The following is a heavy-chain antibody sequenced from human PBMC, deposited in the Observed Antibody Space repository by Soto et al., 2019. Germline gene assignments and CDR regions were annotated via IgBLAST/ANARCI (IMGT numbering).Heavy chain of an antibody. CDR1: GYTFTSYG. CDR3: VRDLSTVHDAFDS. Sequence: QVQLVQSGAEVKKPGASVKVSCKASGYTFTSYGISWVRQAPGQGLEWMGWISAYTGHTNSAPKLQGKVTMTTDTSTSTAYMELSRLRSDDTAVYYCVRDLSTVHDAFDSWGQGTMVTVSS. J-gene: IGHJ3*02. V-gene: IGHV1-18*01. D-gene: IGHD4-4*01. CDR2: ISAYTGHT.